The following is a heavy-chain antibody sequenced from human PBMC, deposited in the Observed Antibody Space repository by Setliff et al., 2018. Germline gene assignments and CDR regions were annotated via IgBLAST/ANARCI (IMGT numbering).Heavy chain of an antibody. J-gene: IGHJ3*02. D-gene: IGHD3-22*01. CDR1: GFSFSRHW. CDR2: VKQDGSTK. CDR3: VRDDADNYDAFDN. V-gene: IGHV3-7*01. Sequence: GGSLRLSCVVSGFSFSRHWMSWVRQAPGKGLEWVADVKQDGSTKYYLDSVKGRFTISRDNAKRSLYLQMNGLRADDTGVYYCVRDDADNYDAFDNWGQGTLVTVSS.